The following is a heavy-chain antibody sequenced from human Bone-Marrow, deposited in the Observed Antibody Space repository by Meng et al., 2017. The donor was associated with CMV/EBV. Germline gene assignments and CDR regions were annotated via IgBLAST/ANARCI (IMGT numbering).Heavy chain of an antibody. CDR1: GYTFTDYY. V-gene: IGHV1-2*02. D-gene: IGHD3-3*01. Sequence: GYTFTDYYIHWVRQAPGQGLEWMGWINPNSGGTNYAQKFQGRVTMTRDTSISTAYMELSRLRSDDTAVYYCATSPRLRFLEWLPLDYWGQGTLVTVSS. CDR2: INPNSGGT. CDR3: ATSPRLRFLEWLPLDY. J-gene: IGHJ4*02.